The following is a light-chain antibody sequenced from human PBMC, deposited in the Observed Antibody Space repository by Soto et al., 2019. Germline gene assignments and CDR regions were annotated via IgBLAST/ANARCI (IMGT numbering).Light chain of an antibody. J-gene: IGKJ2*01. CDR1: QDISNY. CDR2: DAS. CDR3: QQYDNLPYT. Sequence: DIQMTQSPSSLSASVGDRVTITCQASQDISNYLDWYQQKPGKAPKLLIYDASNLETGVPSRFSGSGSGTDFTLPISSRQPEDIATYYCQQYDNLPYTFGQGTKLEIK. V-gene: IGKV1-33*01.